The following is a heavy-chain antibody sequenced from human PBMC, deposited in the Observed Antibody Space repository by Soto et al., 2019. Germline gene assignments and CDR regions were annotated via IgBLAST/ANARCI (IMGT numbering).Heavy chain of an antibody. CDR2: IGTAGDT. V-gene: IGHV3-13*01. CDR1: GFTFSGYD. J-gene: IGHJ6*02. Sequence: GGSLRLSCEASGFTFSGYDMNWVRHAAGKGLEWVSAIGTAGDTYYSDSVKGRFTISRENAKNSFYLQMNSLRAEDTAVYYCARTRFLDVWGQGTTVTVSS. CDR3: ARTRFLDV.